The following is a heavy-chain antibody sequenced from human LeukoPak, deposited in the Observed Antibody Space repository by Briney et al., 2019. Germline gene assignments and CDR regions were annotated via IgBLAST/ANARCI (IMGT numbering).Heavy chain of an antibody. D-gene: IGHD3-10*02. Sequence: ASVKVSCKASGYTFTGYYIHWVRQAPGQGLEWMGWINPNSDGTNYAQKFQGRVTMTSDTSINTAYMELSRLGSDDTAFYYCARDLNVYPYYFDFWGQGTLVTVSS. J-gene: IGHJ4*02. V-gene: IGHV1-2*02. CDR3: ARDLNVYPYYFDF. CDR1: GYTFTGYY. CDR2: INPNSDGT.